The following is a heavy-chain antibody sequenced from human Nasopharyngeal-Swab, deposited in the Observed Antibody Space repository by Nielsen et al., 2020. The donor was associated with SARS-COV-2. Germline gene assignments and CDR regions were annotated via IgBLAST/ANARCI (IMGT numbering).Heavy chain of an antibody. CDR2: LDWDDDK. CDR1: GFSLSTSGMC. D-gene: IGHD3-9*01. J-gene: IGHJ6*02. V-gene: IGHV2-70*11. CDR3: ARISHDILTGYWYGMDV. Sequence: SGPTLVKPTQTLTLTCTFSGFSLSTSGMCVSWIRQPPGKDLEWLARLDWDDDKYYSTSLKTRLTISKDTSKNQVVLTMTNMDPVDTATYYCARISHDILTGYWYGMDVWGQGTTVTGSS.